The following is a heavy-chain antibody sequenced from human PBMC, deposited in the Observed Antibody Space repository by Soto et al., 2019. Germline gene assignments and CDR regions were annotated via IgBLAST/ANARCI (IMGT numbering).Heavy chain of an antibody. CDR3: VKIQYYGFWTDYPDSGAFDI. CDR1: GFSFNFNNFA. V-gene: IGHV3-64D*08. D-gene: IGHD3-3*01. J-gene: IGHJ3*02. CDR2: ISRNGDRT. Sequence: GGSLRLSCSAAGFSFNFNNFAMHWVRQAPGKGLQFVSAISRNGDRTYYADSVKGRFTISRDNSKNTLYLQMSSLRTEDTAVYYCVKIQYYGFWTDYPDSGAFDIWGQGTMVTVSS.